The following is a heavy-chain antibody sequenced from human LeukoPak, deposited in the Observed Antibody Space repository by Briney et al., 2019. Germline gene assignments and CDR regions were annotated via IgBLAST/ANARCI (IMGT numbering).Heavy chain of an antibody. CDR3: ARGGGYCSSTSCYPDDY. Sequence: PSETLSLTCAVYGGSFSGYYWSWIRQPPGKGLEWIGEINHSESTNYNLSLKSRVTISVDTSKNQFSLKLSSVTAADTAVYYCARGGGYCSSTSCYPDDYWGQGTLVTVS. J-gene: IGHJ4*02. CDR2: INHSEST. CDR1: GGSFSGYY. V-gene: IGHV4-34*01. D-gene: IGHD2-2*01.